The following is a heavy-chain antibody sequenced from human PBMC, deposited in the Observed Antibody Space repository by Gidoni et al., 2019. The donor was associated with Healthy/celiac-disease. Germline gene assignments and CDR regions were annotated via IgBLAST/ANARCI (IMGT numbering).Heavy chain of an antibody. Sequence: QVQLQQWGAGLLKPLETLSLTCGVYGGSFSGYYWFWIRQPQGKGLEWIGEINHSGSTNYNPSLKSRVTISVDTSKNQFSLKLSSVTAADTAVYYCARVANYYDSSGYYRYWGQGTLVTVSS. CDR3: ARVANYYDSSGYYRY. J-gene: IGHJ4*02. V-gene: IGHV4-34*01. CDR1: GGSFSGYY. D-gene: IGHD3-22*01. CDR2: INHSGST.